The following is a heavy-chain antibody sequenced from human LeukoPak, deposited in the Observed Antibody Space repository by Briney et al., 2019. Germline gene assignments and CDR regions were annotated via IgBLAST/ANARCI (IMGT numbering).Heavy chain of an antibody. V-gene: IGHV4-34*01. CDR1: GGSFSGYY. CDR3: ARGSPLTTVTTFPYWYFDL. D-gene: IGHD4-17*01. CDR2: INHSGGT. J-gene: IGHJ2*01. Sequence: SETLSLTCAVYGGSFSGYYWSWIRQPPGKGLEWIGEINHSGGTNYDPSLKSRVTISVDTSKNQFSLKLSSVTAADTAVYYCARGSPLTTVTTFPYWYFDLWGRGTLVTVSS.